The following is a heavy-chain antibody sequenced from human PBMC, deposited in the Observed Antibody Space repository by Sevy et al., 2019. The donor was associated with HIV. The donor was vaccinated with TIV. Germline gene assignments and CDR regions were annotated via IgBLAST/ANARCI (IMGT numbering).Heavy chain of an antibody. CDR2: IYYSGST. CDR3: ASTGRMGMLTADYYYGMDV. J-gene: IGHJ6*02. CDR1: GGSISSGDYY. V-gene: IGHV4-30-4*01. D-gene: IGHD3-16*01. Sequence: TLSLTCTVSGGSISSGDYYWSWIRQPPGKGLEWIGYIYYSGSTYYNPSLKSRVTRSVDTSKNQFSLKLSSVTAADTAVYYCASTGRMGMLTADYYYGMDVWGQGTTVTVSS.